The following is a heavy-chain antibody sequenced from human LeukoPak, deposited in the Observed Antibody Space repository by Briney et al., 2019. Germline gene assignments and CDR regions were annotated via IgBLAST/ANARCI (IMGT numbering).Heavy chain of an antibody. CDR2: IIPIFGTA. D-gene: IGHD3-10*01. Sequence: SVKVSCKASGGTFSSYAISWVRQAPGQGLEWMGGIIPIFGTANYAQKFQGRVTITADESTSTAYMELSSLRSEDTAVHYCARERDVRGGAFDIWGQGTMVTVSS. CDR1: GGTFSSYA. CDR3: ARERDVRGGAFDI. J-gene: IGHJ3*02. V-gene: IGHV1-69*13.